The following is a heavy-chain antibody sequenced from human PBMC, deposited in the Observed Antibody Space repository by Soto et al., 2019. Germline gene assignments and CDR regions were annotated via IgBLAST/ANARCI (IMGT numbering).Heavy chain of an antibody. D-gene: IGHD3-10*01. J-gene: IGHJ6*02. Sequence: GESLKIACKGSVYSFTSYWISWVRQMPGKGLEWMGRIDPSDSYTNYSPSFQGHVTISADKSISTAYLQWSSLKASDTAMYYCARDRPQGEAPLYGMDVWGQGTTVTVSS. CDR2: IDPSDSYT. CDR3: ARDRPQGEAPLYGMDV. CDR1: VYSFTSYW. V-gene: IGHV5-10-1*01.